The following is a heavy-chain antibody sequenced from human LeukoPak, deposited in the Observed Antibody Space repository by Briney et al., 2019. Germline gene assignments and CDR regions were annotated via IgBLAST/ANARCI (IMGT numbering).Heavy chain of an antibody. Sequence: SVKVSCKASGGTFSSYAISWVRQAPGQRLEWMGGLIPIFGTANYAQKFQGRVTTTADESTSTAYMELSSLRSEDTDVYYCARDNSVRDEAWWFNPWGQGTLVTVSS. V-gene: IGHV1-69*13. CDR2: LIPIFGTA. CDR3: ARDNSVRDEAWWFNP. J-gene: IGHJ5*02. CDR1: GGTFSSYA. D-gene: IGHD5-24*01.